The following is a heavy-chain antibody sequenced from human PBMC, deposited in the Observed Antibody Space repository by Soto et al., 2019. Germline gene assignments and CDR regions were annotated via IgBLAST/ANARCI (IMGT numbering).Heavy chain of an antibody. CDR3: ATGSFTSTGGRIGYHYNAMDV. D-gene: IGHD1-1*01. J-gene: IGHJ6*02. CDR2: IIPIFGPA. Sequence: SVKVSCKSSGGTFSSHSINWVRQAPGQGLEWMGGIIPIFGPANFAKKFQGRVTITADESTTTAYMELSSLTSGDTAVYYCATGSFTSTGGRIGYHYNAMDVWGQGTTVTVSS. V-gene: IGHV1-69*13. CDR1: GGTFSSHS.